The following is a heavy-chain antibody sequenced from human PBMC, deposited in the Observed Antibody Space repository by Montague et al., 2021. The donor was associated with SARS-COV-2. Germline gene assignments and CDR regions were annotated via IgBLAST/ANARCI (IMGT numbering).Heavy chain of an antibody. V-gene: IGHV4-59*01. J-gene: IGHJ3*02. CDR1: GGSISRYS. CDR3: ARVGRGSSWYEVAFDI. D-gene: IGHD6-13*01. CDR2: TYNSGST. Sequence: SETLSLTCTVSGGSISRYSWTWIRQPPGKGLEWIGYTYNSGSTNYSPSLTSRVTISVDTSKNQFSLKLSSVAAADTAVYYCARVGRGSSWYEVAFDIWGQGTMVTVSS.